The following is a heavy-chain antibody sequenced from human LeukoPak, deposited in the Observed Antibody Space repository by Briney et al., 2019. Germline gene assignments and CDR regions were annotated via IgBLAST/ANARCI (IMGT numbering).Heavy chain of an antibody. CDR1: GFTFDDYG. CDR2: INWNGDRT. V-gene: IGHV3-20*04. J-gene: IGHJ3*02. Sequence: GESLRLSCAASGFTFDDYGMSWVRQAPGKGLEWVSGINWNGDRTDYADSVKGRFTISRDNAKNSLYLQMNSLRAEDTAVYYCAGAQNYYDSSGYYYYRRAFDIWGQGTMVTVSS. CDR3: AGAQNYYDSSGYYYYRRAFDI. D-gene: IGHD3-22*01.